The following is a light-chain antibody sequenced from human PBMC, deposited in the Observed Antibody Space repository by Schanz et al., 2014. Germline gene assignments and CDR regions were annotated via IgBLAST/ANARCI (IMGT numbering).Light chain of an antibody. V-gene: IGLV2-14*01. CDR1: SSDVGGYNY. CDR2: NGS. J-gene: IGLJ3*02. Sequence: QSALTQPASVSGSPGQSITISCTGSSSDVGGYNYVSWYQQHPGKAPKLMIYNGSNRPSGVSNRFSGSKTGNTASLTISGLQDEDEADYFCSSYTSSGTLVFGGGTKVAVL. CDR3: SSYTSSGTLV.